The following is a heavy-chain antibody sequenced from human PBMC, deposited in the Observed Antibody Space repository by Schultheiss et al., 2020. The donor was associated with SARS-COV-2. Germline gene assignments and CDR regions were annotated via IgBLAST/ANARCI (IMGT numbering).Heavy chain of an antibody. CDR1: GFTFSSYA. CDR2: ISKDANNK. J-gene: IGHJ4*02. V-gene: IGHV3-30*04. CDR3: ARGGYYSDSSGYYLCDY. D-gene: IGHD3-22*01. Sequence: GESLKISCAASGFTFSSYAMYWVRQAPGKGLEWLAFISKDANNKYYTDSVKGRFIISRDNSKNTLSLQMNSLRPEDTALYYCARGGYYSDSSGYYLCDYWARGTLVTVSS.